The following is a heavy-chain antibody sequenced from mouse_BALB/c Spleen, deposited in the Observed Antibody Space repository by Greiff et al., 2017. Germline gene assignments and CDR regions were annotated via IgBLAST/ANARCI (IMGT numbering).Heavy chain of an antibody. CDR2: ISYSGST. V-gene: IGHV3-8*02. D-gene: IGHD2-4*01. CDR3: ARYTMITTWFAY. CDR1: GDSITSGY. Sequence: EVKLVESGPSLVKPSQTLSLTCSVTGDSITSGYWNWIRKFPGNKLEYMGYISYSGSTYYNPSLKSRISITRDTSKNQYYLQLNSVTTEDTATYYCARYTMITTWFAYWGQGTLVTVSA. J-gene: IGHJ3*01.